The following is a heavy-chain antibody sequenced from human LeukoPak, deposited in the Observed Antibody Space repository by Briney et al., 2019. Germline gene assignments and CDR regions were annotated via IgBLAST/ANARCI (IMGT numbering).Heavy chain of an antibody. J-gene: IGHJ4*02. CDR1: GFSVSSNY. Sequence: GGSLRLSCAASGFSVSSNYMNWVRQAPGKGLEWVSAIYTGGTTYYADSVKGRFTISRDNSKNTLYLQMNSLRAEDTAVYYCARDRLGSGYSSDFDYWGRGTLVTVSS. V-gene: IGHV3-66*02. D-gene: IGHD6-19*01. CDR2: IYTGGTT. CDR3: ARDRLGSGYSSDFDY.